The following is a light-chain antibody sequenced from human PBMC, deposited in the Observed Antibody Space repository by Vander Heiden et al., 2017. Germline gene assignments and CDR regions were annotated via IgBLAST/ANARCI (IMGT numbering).Light chain of an antibody. Sequence: SYLLSHPPSLSLSPGQTARITGGGKNIGSKSVHWYQQKPGQAPVLVVYDDSDRPSGIPERFSGSNSGNTATLTISRVEAGDEADYYCQVWDSSSDHWVFGGGTKLTVL. V-gene: IGLV3-21*02. CDR3: QVWDSSSDHWV. CDR1: NIGSKS. CDR2: DDS. J-gene: IGLJ3*02.